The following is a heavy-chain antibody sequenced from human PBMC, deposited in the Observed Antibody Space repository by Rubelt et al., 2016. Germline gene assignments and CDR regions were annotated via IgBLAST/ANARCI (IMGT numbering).Heavy chain of an antibody. CDR1: GYTFTSYG. CDR3: ARVMITFGGVIEVGWFDP. V-gene: IGHV1-18*01. CDR2: ISASNGTT. J-gene: IGHJ5*02. D-gene: IGHD3-16*02. Sequence: QVQLVQSGAEVKTPGASVKVSCKASGYTFTSYGISWVRQAPGQGLEWMGWISASNGTTKYAQKLQGRVTMTTDTSTSTAYMELRSLRSDDTAVYYCARVMITFGGVIEVGWFDPWGQGTLVTVSS.